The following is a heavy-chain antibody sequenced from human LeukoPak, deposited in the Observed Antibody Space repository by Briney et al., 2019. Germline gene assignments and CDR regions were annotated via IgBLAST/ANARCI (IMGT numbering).Heavy chain of an antibody. CDR3: ATGPSMVRFLEWLLPFDY. J-gene: IGHJ4*02. CDR1: GGTFSSYA. V-gene: IGHV1-69*13. Sequence: GASVKVSCKASGGTFSSYAISWVRQAPGQGLEWMGGIIPIFGTANYAQKFQGRVTITADESTSTAYMELSSLRSEDTAVYYCATGPSMVRFLEWLLPFDYWGQGTLVTVSS. D-gene: IGHD3-3*01. CDR2: IIPIFGTA.